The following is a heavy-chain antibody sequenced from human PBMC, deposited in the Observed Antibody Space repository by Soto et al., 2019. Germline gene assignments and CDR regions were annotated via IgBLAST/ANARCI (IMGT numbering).Heavy chain of an antibody. D-gene: IGHD5-12*01. J-gene: IGHJ4*02. CDR3: ARSGSWLRFQSGISDY. CDR2: IHSAGST. Sequence: PGGSLRLSCSASGFTVSSNCMSWVRPAPGRGLEWVSGIHSAGSTYYADSVKGRFTISRDNAKNSLYLQMNSLRAEDTAVYYCARSGSWLRFQSGISDYWGQGTLVTVAS. CDR1: GFTVSSNC. V-gene: IGHV3-66*01.